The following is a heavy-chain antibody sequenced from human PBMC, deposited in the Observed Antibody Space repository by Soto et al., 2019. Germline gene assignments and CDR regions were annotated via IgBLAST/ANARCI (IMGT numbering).Heavy chain of an antibody. V-gene: IGHV4-34*01. J-gene: IGHJ4*02. CDR3: ATGAHYYDSSGYYGSYYFDY. Sequence: SETLSLTCAVYGGSFSGYYWSWIRQPPGKGLEWIGEINHSGSTTYNPSLKSRVTISVDTSKNQFSLKLTSVTAADTAVYYCATGAHYYDSSGYYGSYYFDYWGQGTLVTVPS. CDR2: INHSGST. CDR1: GGSFSGYY. D-gene: IGHD3-22*01.